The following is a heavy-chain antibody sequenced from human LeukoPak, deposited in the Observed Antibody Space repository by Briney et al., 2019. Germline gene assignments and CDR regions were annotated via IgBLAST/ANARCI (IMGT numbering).Heavy chain of an antibody. CDR1: GYTFTSYG. CDR3: ARDRLETYYDFWSGYWGDY. D-gene: IGHD3-3*01. CDR2: ISAYNGNT. V-gene: IGHV1-18*01. J-gene: IGHJ4*02. Sequence: ASVKVSCRASGYTFTSYGISWVRQALGQGLEWMGWISAYNGNTNYAQKLQGRVTKTTDTSTSTAYMELRSLRSDDTAVYYCARDRLETYYDFWSGYWGDYWGQGTLVTVSS.